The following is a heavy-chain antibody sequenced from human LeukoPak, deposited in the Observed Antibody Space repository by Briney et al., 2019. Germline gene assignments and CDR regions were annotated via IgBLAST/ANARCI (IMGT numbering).Heavy chain of an antibody. Sequence: SETLSLTCTVSGGSISSHYWSWIRQPPGKGLEWIGYIYYSGSTNYNPSLKSRVTISVDTSKNQFSLKLSSVTAADTAVYYCARAEYYYDSSGLLGAFDTWGQGTMVTVSS. J-gene: IGHJ3*02. D-gene: IGHD3-22*01. V-gene: IGHV4-59*11. CDR2: IYYSGST. CDR1: GGSISSHY. CDR3: ARAEYYYDSSGLLGAFDT.